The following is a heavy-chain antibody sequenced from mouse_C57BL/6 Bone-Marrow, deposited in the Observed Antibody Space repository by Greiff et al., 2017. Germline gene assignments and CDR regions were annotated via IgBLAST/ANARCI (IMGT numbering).Heavy chain of an antibody. CDR3: ARPRAIYDGVNWYFGV. J-gene: IGHJ1*03. CDR2: ILPGSGST. CDR1: GYTFTGYW. V-gene: IGHV1-9*01. Sequence: QVQLQQSGAELMKPGASVKLSCKATGYTFTGYWIEWVKQRPGHGLEWIGEILPGSGSTNYNEKFKGKATFTADTSSNTAYMQLSRLTTEDSAIYYCARPRAIYDGVNWYFGVWGTGTTVTVSS. D-gene: IGHD2-3*01.